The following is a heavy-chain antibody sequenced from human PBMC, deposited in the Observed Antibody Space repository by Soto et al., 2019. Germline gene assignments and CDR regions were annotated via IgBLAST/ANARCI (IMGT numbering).Heavy chain of an antibody. J-gene: IGHJ5*01. CDR3: AKLRYFDWSSYNWFEY. CDR2: ISGSGATT. Sequence: GGSLRLSGAASGLTFSSYAMTWVRQAPGKGLEWVSGISGSGATTSYADSVKGRFTVSRDNSKNTLYLQMNSLRVEDTAVYYCAKLRYFDWSSYNWFEYWVQGTPVTVS. V-gene: IGHV3-23*01. CDR1: GLTFSSYA. D-gene: IGHD3-9*01.